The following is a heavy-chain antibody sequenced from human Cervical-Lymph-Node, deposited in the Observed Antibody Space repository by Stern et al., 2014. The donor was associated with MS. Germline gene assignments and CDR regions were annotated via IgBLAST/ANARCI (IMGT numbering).Heavy chain of an antibody. CDR3: ARDNSGDYGRGFDY. J-gene: IGHJ4*02. D-gene: IGHD4-17*01. Sequence: QLQLQESGPGLVKPSQTLSLTCTVSGGSISSGGYYWSWIRQHPGNGLEWIGYIYYSGSTYYNPSLKSRVTISVDTSKNQFSLKLSSVTAADTAVYYCARDNSGDYGRGFDYWGQGTLVTVSS. V-gene: IGHV4-31*03. CDR2: IYYSGST. CDR1: GGSISSGGYY.